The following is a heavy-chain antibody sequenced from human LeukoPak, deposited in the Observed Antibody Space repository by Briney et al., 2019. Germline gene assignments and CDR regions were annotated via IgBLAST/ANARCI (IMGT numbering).Heavy chain of an antibody. CDR2: ISYDGSNK. D-gene: IGHD3-22*01. CDR1: GFTFSSYA. Sequence: GGSLRLSCAASGFTFSSYAMHWVRQATGKGLEWVAVISYDGSNKYYADSVKGRFTISRDNSKNTLYLQMNSLRAEDTAVYYCASSRGIYYDSIFDYWGQGTLVTVSS. V-gene: IGHV3-30-3*01. J-gene: IGHJ4*02. CDR3: ASSRGIYYDSIFDY.